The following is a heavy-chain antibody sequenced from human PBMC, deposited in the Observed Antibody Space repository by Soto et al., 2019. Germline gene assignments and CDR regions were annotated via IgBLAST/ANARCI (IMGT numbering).Heavy chain of an antibody. V-gene: IGHV3-23*01. CDR2: IGGSGRTT. CDR1: AFTFNNYA. D-gene: IGHD3-22*01. J-gene: IGHJ4*02. CDR3: AKSRYSDSSGDFYDY. Sequence: EVQLLESGGGLVQPGGSLSLSCAASAFTFNNYAMSWVRQAPGMGLEWVSGIGGSGRTTYYADSVKGRFTISRDNSNNTLFLQMNSLRAEDTAVYYCAKSRYSDSSGDFYDYWGQGTLVTVSS.